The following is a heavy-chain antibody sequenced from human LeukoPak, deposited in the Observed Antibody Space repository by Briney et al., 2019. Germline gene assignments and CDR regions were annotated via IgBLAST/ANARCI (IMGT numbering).Heavy chain of an antibody. CDR2: IKHDGGAI. V-gene: IGHV3-7*01. Sequence: GGSLRLSCAASGFTFSNYWMSWARQAPGKGLEWVANIKHDGGAIYYVDSVRGRFTISRDNAKSSLYLQMNYLRADDSAMYYCTRDMQGSRLYSVGSQGDWGQGTLVTVSS. D-gene: IGHD2-8*01. J-gene: IGHJ4*02. CDR1: GFTFSNYW. CDR3: TRDMQGSRLYSVGSQGD.